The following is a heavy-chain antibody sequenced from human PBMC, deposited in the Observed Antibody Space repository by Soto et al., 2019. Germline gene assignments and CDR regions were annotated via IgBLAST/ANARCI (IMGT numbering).Heavy chain of an antibody. CDR2: IYYSGST. Sequence: SETLSLNCTVSGGSISSGGYYWSWIRQHPGKGLEWIGYIYYSGSTYYNPSLKSRVTISVDTSKNQFSLKLSSVTAADTAVYYCARIGYYYYGMDVWGQGTTVTVSS. CDR1: GGSISSGGYY. J-gene: IGHJ6*02. V-gene: IGHV4-31*03. CDR3: ARIGYYYYGMDV.